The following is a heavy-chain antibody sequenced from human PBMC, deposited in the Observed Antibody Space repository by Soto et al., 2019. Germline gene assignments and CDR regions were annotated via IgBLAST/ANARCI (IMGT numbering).Heavy chain of an antibody. V-gene: IGHV3-73*01. CDR1: GFTFSDSA. D-gene: IGHD3-22*01. Sequence: LRLSCAASGFTFSDSAMHWVRQASGKGLEWLGRIRSKANNFATAYAASVKGRFTISRDDAKNTVYLQMNSLNSEDTAVYYCTRRSEYDSGGYYYAYDYWRHGTRVTAPQ. CDR3: TRRSEYDSGGYYYAYDY. J-gene: IGHJ4*01. CDR2: IRSKANNFAT.